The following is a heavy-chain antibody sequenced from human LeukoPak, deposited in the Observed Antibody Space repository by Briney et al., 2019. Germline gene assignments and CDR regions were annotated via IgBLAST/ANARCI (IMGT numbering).Heavy chain of an antibody. J-gene: IGHJ4*02. V-gene: IGHV4-59*01. CDR3: ATGNDRRFFDY. D-gene: IGHD1-1*01. Sequence: SETLSLTCTVSGGSISSYYWSWIRQPPGKALEWIGYIYNSGSINYNPSLKSRVTMSVDTSKNQVSLKLTSGTPADTAVYYCATGNDRRFFDYWGQGTLVTVSS. CDR1: GGSISSYY. CDR2: IYNSGSI.